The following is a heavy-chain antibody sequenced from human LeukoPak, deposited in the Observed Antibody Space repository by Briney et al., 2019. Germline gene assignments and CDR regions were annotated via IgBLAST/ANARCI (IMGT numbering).Heavy chain of an antibody. J-gene: IGHJ4*02. V-gene: IGHV3-23*01. Sequence: PGGSLRLSCAASGFTFKNLHMSWVRQTPGKGLEWVSAISGSGDRTYYADSVNGRFTISRDNSKNTLFLQMNSLRAEDTAVYYCTRGQGLYYWGQGTLVIVSS. CDR1: GFTFKNLH. D-gene: IGHD3/OR15-3a*01. CDR2: ISGSGDRT. CDR3: TRGQGLYY.